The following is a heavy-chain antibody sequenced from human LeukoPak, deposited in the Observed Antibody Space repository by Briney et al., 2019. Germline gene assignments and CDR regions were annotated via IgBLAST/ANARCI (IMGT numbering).Heavy chain of an antibody. Sequence: PSETLSLTCTVSGGSISSYYWSWIRQPAGKGLEWIGRIYTSGSTNYNPSLKSRVTMSVDTSKNQFPLKLSSVTAADTAVYYCARAFLFSRDDYGDYGAFDIWGQGTMVTVSS. CDR3: ARAFLFSRDDYGDYGAFDI. J-gene: IGHJ3*02. CDR2: IYTSGST. CDR1: GGSISSYY. V-gene: IGHV4-4*07. D-gene: IGHD4-17*01.